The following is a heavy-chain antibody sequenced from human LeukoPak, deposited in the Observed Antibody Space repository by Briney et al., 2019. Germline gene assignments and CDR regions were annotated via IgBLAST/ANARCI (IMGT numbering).Heavy chain of an antibody. CDR1: GFTFSSYE. CDR2: ISSSVSTI. D-gene: IGHD1-26*01. Sequence: GGSLRLSCAASGFTFSSYEMKWVRQAPGKGLGWVSYISSSVSTIFYADSVEGRFTISRDNAKNSRYLQMNSLGPEDTAVDYCARDPYSGNYGNYYYYYMDVWGKGTTVTISS. V-gene: IGHV3-48*03. CDR3: ARDPYSGNYGNYYYYYMDV. J-gene: IGHJ6*03.